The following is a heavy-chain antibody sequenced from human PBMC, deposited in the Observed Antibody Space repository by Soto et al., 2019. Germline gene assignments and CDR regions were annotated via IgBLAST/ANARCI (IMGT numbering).Heavy chain of an antibody. Sequence: ASVKVSGKASGYTFTSYAMHWVRQAPGQRLEWMGWINAGNGNTKYSQKFQGRVTITRDTSASTAYMELSSLRSEDTAVYYCASQETYSSPDYYYYYMDVWGKGTTVTVSS. D-gene: IGHD6-13*01. J-gene: IGHJ6*03. CDR3: ASQETYSSPDYYYYYMDV. V-gene: IGHV1-3*01. CDR1: GYTFTSYA. CDR2: INAGNGNT.